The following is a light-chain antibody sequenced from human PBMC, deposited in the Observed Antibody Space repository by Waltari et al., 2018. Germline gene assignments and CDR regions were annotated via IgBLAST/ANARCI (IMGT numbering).Light chain of an antibody. J-gene: IGKJ1*01. CDR2: DAS. V-gene: IGKV1-27*01. CDR3: QKYNSAPQT. CDR1: QDISDS. Sequence: DIQMTQSPSSLSASVGDRVTLTCRASQDISDSLAWYQHKPGKLPKLLIYDASTLQSGVPSRFGGSGSGTDFTLTISSLQPEDVATYYCQKYNSAPQTFGQGTKVDIK.